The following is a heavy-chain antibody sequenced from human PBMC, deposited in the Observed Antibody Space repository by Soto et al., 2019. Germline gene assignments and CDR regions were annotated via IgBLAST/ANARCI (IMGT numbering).Heavy chain of an antibody. D-gene: IGHD4-17*01. Sequence: GASVKVSCKASGGSFSSYAISWVRQAPGQGLEWMGGIIPIFGTANYAQKFQGRVTITADESTSTAYMELSSLRSEDTAVYYCARDSPGYGDFPLDYWGQGTLVTVSS. CDR2: IIPIFGTA. CDR1: GGSFSSYA. CDR3: ARDSPGYGDFPLDY. V-gene: IGHV1-69*13. J-gene: IGHJ4*02.